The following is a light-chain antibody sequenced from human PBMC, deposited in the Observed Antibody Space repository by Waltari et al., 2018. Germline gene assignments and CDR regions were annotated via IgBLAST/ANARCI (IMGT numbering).Light chain of an antibody. CDR1: QDISNY. V-gene: IGKV1-33*01. CDR3: QQYDNLPYT. J-gene: IGKJ2*01. Sequence: DIQMTQSPSSLSASVGDSVTITCQVSQDISNYLNWYQQKPGKAPKLLIYGASSFETGVPSRFSGGGSGTDFAFTISSLQPEDIATYYCQQYDNLPYTFGQGTKLEIK. CDR2: GAS.